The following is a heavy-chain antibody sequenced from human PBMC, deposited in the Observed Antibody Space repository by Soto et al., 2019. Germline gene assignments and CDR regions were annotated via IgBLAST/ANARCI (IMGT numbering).Heavy chain of an antibody. V-gene: IGHV3-11*01. CDR1: GFTFSDYY. J-gene: IGHJ4*02. D-gene: IGHD2-15*01. CDR3: ARDRFATNYHFDY. CDR2: ISSSGTIT. Sequence: QVQLVESGGGLVEPGGSLRLSCAASGFTFSDYYMAWIRQAPGKGLEWLSYISSSGTITYYADAVRGRFTVSRDNAKNSLFLQMNSLRAEDTAMYYCARDRFATNYHFDYWGQGALVTVSS.